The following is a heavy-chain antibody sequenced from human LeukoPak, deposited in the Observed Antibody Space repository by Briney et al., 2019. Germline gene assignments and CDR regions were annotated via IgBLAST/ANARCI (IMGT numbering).Heavy chain of an antibody. D-gene: IGHD3-3*01. CDR1: GYTFTNYD. Sequence: ALVKVSCKASGYTFTNYDINWVRQAPGQGLEWMGWMNPASGNTGYAQKFQSRVTITRNTSISTAYMELSSLRSEDTAVYFCARGAFWSGYYSGSDNWGQGTLVTVSS. V-gene: IGHV1-8*01. CDR3: ARGAFWSGYYSGSDN. CDR2: MNPASGNT. J-gene: IGHJ4*02.